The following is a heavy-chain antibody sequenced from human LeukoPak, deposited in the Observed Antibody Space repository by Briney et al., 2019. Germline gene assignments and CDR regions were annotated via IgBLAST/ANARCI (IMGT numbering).Heavy chain of an antibody. Sequence: GASVKVSCKASGYTFTSYYMHWVRQAPGQGLEWMGIINPSGGSTSYAQKFQGRVTMTRDTSTSTVYMELSGLRSEDTAVYYCARDSVRGIAAAGTDYWGQGTLVTVSS. CDR1: GYTFTSYY. J-gene: IGHJ4*02. CDR2: INPSGGST. D-gene: IGHD6-13*01. V-gene: IGHV1-46*01. CDR3: ARDSVRGIAAAGTDY.